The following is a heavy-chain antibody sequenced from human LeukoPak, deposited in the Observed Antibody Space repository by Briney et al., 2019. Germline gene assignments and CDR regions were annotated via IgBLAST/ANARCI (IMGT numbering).Heavy chain of an antibody. Sequence: PSETLSLTCTVSGGSISSYYWSWIRQPPGKGLEWIGRIYTSGSTNYNPSLKSRVTMSVDTSKNQFSLKLSSVTAADTAVYYCARLTGYCSSTSCYSRNWFDPWGQGTLVTVSS. CDR3: ARLTGYCSSTSCYSRNWFDP. CDR1: GGSISSYY. D-gene: IGHD2-2*01. J-gene: IGHJ5*02. CDR2: IYTSGST. V-gene: IGHV4-4*07.